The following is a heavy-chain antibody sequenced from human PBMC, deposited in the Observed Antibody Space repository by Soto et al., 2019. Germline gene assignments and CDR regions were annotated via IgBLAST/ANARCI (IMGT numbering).Heavy chain of an antibody. Sequence: QVQLQESGPGLVKPSQTLSLTCTVSGDSVSGGDSYWSWIRQPPGKALEWIGYTSFSGYTSYTPSLKSRVTTSVDMSKSQFSLRLTPVTAADTAIYYCVRGGNPYHYATSGPGTFDKWGQGTLVSVSS. CDR1: GDSVSGGDSY. D-gene: IGHD3-22*01. J-gene: IGHJ4*02. V-gene: IGHV4-30-4*01. CDR2: TSFSGYT. CDR3: VRGGNPYHYATSGPGTFDK.